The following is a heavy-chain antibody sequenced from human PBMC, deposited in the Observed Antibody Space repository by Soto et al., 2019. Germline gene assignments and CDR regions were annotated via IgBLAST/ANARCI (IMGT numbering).Heavy chain of an antibody. D-gene: IGHD5-12*01. Sequence: EVQLLESGGGLVQPGGSLRLSCAASGFTFSSYAMSWVRQAPGKGLGWVSAISGSGGSTYYADSVKGRVTISRDTSKNTLYLQMNILRAEDTAVYYCAKDFVVATTFDYWGQGTLVTVSS. J-gene: IGHJ4*02. CDR2: ISGSGGST. CDR3: AKDFVVATTFDY. V-gene: IGHV3-23*01. CDR1: GFTFSSYA.